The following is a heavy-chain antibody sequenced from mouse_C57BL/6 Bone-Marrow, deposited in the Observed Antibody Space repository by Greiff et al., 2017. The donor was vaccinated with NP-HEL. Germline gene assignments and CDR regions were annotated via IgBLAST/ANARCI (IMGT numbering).Heavy chain of an antibody. Sequence: QVHVKQSGAELARPGASVKLSCKASGYTFTSYGISWVKQRTGQGLEWIGEIYPRSGNTYYNEKFKGKATLTADKSSSTAYMELRSLTSEDSAVYFCARLYGGADYWGQGTTLTVSS. CDR3: ARLYGGADY. D-gene: IGHD1-1*02. J-gene: IGHJ2*01. CDR1: GYTFTSYG. CDR2: IYPRSGNT. V-gene: IGHV1-81*01.